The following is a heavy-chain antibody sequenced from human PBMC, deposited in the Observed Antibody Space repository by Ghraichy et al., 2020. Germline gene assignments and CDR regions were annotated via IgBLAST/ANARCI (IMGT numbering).Heavy chain of an antibody. CDR3: AREEIVVVPAAGYFDL. J-gene: IGHJ2*01. CDR2: INHSGST. CDR1: GGSFSGYY. Sequence: SETLSLTCAVYGGSFSGYYWSWIRQPPGKGLEWIGEINHSGSTNYNPSLKSRVTISVDTSKNQFSLKLSSVTAADTAVYYCAREEIVVVPAAGYFDLWGRGTLVTVSS. V-gene: IGHV4-34*01. D-gene: IGHD2-2*01.